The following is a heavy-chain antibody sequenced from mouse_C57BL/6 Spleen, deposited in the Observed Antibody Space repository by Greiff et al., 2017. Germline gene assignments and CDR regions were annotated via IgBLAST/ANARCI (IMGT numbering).Heavy chain of an antibody. CDR1: GYTFTDYY. CDR2: INPNNGGT. CDR3: AREPSMDY. V-gene: IGHV1-26*01. Sequence: EVQLQQSGPELVKPGASVKISCKASGYTFTDYYMNWVKQSHGKSLEWIGDINPNNGGTSYNQKFKGKATLTVDKSSSTAYMELRSLTSEDSAVYYCAREPSMDYWGQGTSVTVSS. J-gene: IGHJ4*01.